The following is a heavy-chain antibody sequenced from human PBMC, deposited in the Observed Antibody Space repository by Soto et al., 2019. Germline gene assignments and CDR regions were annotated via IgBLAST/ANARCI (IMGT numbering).Heavy chain of an antibody. CDR2: IIPIFGTA. J-gene: IGHJ5*02. CDR3: ARELIVLVPDAITGVVWFDP. CDR1: GGTFSSYA. D-gene: IGHD2-2*01. V-gene: IGHV1-69*12. Sequence: QVQLVQSGAEVKKPGSSVKVSCKASGGTFSSYAISWVRQAPGQGLEWMGGIIPIFGTANYAQKFQGRVTITADESTSTAYMELSSLRSEDTAVYYCARELIVLVPDAITGVVWFDPWGQGTLVTVSS.